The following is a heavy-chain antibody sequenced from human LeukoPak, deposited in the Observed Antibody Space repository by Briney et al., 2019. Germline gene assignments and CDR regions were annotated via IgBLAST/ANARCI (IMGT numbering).Heavy chain of an antibody. D-gene: IGHD3-3*01. V-gene: IGHV3-66*01. CDR1: GFTVSINY. CDR2: IYSGGST. J-gene: IGHJ6*02. CDR3: ARGVERFLEWLFSYYYYGMDV. Sequence: GGSLRLSCAASGFTVSINYMSWVRQAPGKGLEWVSVIYSGGSTYYADSVKGRFTISRDNSKNTLYLQMNSLRAEDTAVYYCARGVERFLEWLFSYYYYGMDVWGQGTTVTVSS.